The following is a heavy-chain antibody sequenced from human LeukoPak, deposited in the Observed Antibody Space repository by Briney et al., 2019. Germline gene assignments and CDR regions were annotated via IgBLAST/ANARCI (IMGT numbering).Heavy chain of an antibody. J-gene: IGHJ5*02. CDR2: IYWDDDK. CDR1: GFSLRTSGVG. D-gene: IGHD3-10*01. Sequence: SGPTLVKPTQTLTLTCTFSGFSLRTSGVGVGWIRQPPGKALEWLALIYWDDDKRYSPSLKSRLTITKDTSKNQVVLTMTNMDPVDTATYYCAHSRGITMVRGVPWFDPRGQGTLVTVSS. CDR3: AHSRGITMVRGVPWFDP. V-gene: IGHV2-5*02.